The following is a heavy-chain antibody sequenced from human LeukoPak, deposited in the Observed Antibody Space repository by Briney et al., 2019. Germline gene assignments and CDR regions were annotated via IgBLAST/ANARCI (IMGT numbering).Heavy chain of an antibody. V-gene: IGHV3-15*05. D-gene: IGHD3-22*01. CDR3: TTGWASASHDGY. CDR1: GFTFSSYS. J-gene: IGHJ4*02. Sequence: GGSLRLSCAASGFTFSSYSMNWVRQAPGKGLQWVGLIKSKMNGETTDYAAPVKGRFTISRDDSKNTLYLEMNSLEIEDTAVYYCTTGWASASHDGYWGQGTLVTVSS. CDR2: IKSKMNGETT.